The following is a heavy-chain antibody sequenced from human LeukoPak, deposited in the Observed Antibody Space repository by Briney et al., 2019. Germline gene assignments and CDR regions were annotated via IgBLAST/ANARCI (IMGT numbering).Heavy chain of an antibody. D-gene: IGHD3-16*01. Sequence: APVKVSCKASGYSFSTFAINWVRQAPGQGLEWMGWMNPNTAKTGYAQSFQGRVTITGNTSISTVDMELSSLTSDDTAVYYCARGPLIGGHYHYYMDVWGKGTTVTVS. CDR3: ARGPLIGGHYHYYMDV. CDR2: MNPNTAKT. J-gene: IGHJ6*03. V-gene: IGHV1-8*03. CDR1: GYSFSTFA.